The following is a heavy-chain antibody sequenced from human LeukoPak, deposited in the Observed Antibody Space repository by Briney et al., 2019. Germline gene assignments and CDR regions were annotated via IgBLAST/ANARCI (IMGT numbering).Heavy chain of an antibody. V-gene: IGHV4-34*01. Sequence: SETLSLTCAVYGGSFSGYYWSWIRQPPGKGLEWIGEINHSGSTNYNPSLKSRVTISVDTSKNQFSLKLSSVTAADTAVYYCATQPQDIVVVPAAIQGYSGYDNWGQGTLVTVSS. J-gene: IGHJ4*02. D-gene: IGHD2-2*01. CDR3: ATQPQDIVVVPAAIQGYSGYDN. CDR1: GGSFSGYY. CDR2: INHSGST.